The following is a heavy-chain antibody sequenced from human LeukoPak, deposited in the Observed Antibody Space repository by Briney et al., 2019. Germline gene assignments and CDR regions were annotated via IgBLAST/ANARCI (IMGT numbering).Heavy chain of an antibody. CDR3: ARGEYCSSSTCYRNAFDI. CDR2: IYYSGST. CDR1: GGSISNYY. J-gene: IGHJ3*02. D-gene: IGHD2-2*01. V-gene: IGHV4-59*01. Sequence: SETLSLTCTVSGGSISNYYWSWIRQPPGMGLEWIGYIYYSGSTTYNPSLKSRVTMSVDTSRNQFSLRLRSVTAADTAVYYCARGEYCSSSTCYRNAFDIWGQGTVVTVSS.